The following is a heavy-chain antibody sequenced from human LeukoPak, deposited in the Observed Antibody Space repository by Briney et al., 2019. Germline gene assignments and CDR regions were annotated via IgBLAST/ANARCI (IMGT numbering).Heavy chain of an antibody. J-gene: IGHJ4*02. CDR2: ISYDGSNK. CDR1: GFTFSSYG. V-gene: IGHV3-30*18. CDR3: AKDRYSSGWYLGYFDY. Sequence: GRSLRLSCAASGFTFSSYGMHWVRQAPGKGLEWVAVISYDGSNKYYADSVKGRFTISRDNSKNTLYLQMNSLRAEDTAVYYCAKDRYSSGWYLGYFDYWGQGTLVTVSP. D-gene: IGHD6-19*01.